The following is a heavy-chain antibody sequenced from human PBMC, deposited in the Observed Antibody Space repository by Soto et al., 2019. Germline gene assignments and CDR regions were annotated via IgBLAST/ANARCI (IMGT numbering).Heavy chain of an antibody. V-gene: IGHV3-15*01. J-gene: IGHJ3*02. CDR1: GFTFSNAW. CDR2: IKSKTDGGTT. Sequence: GSLRLSCAASGFTFSNAWMSWVRQAPGKGLEWVGRIKSKTDGGTTDYAAPVKGRFTISRDDSKNTLYLQMNSLKTEDTTVYYCTTNYDILTGYIGQYAFDIWGQGTMVTVSS. D-gene: IGHD3-9*01. CDR3: TTNYDILTGYIGQYAFDI.